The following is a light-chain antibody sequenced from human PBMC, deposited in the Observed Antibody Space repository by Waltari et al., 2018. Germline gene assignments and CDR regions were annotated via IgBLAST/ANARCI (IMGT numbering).Light chain of an antibody. CDR2: DAS. CDR3: QQYENIPYT. J-gene: IGKJ2*01. V-gene: IGKV1-33*01. Sequence: DIQMTPSPSSLSASVGDRVTITYQASQDIQHYLTLYQQKPGKAPKLLSYDASNLATGVPSRFSGGGAGTDFSFTITSLHPEDIATYYCQQYENIPYTFGQGTKVEIK. CDR1: QDIQHY.